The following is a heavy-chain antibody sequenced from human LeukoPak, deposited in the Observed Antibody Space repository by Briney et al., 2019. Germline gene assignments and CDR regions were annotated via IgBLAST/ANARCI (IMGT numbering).Heavy chain of an antibody. CDR2: INPNSGGT. J-gene: IGHJ6*03. V-gene: IGHV1-2*06. Sequence: ASVKVSCKASGYTFTGYYMHWVRQAPGQGLEWMGRINPNSGGTNYAQKFQGRVTMTRDTSISTAYMELSRLRSDDTAVHYCARGHYYYYYMDVWGKGTTVTVSS. CDR1: GYTFTGYY. CDR3: ARGHYYYYYMDV.